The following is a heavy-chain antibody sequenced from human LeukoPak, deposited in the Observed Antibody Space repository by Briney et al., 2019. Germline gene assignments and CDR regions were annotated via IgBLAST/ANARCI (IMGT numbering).Heavy chain of an antibody. CDR2: INHSGST. CDR3: ARGRPYGGYIY. V-gene: IGHV4-39*07. Sequence: SETPSLTCTVSGGSISSSNYYWGWIRQPPGKGLEWIGEINHSGSTNYNPSLKSRVTISVDTSKNQFSLKLSSVTAADTAVYYCARGRPYGGYIYWGQGTLVTVSS. CDR1: GGSISSSNYY. J-gene: IGHJ4*02. D-gene: IGHD5-12*01.